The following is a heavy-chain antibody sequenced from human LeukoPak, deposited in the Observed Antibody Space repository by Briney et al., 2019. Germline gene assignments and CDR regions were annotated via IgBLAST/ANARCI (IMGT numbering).Heavy chain of an antibody. CDR2: IRYDGNNK. CDR1: GFTFSDYS. CDR3: AKVRYCSGVNCYPDDN. J-gene: IGHJ4*02. D-gene: IGHD2-15*01. V-gene: IGHV3-30*02. Sequence: PGGSLRLSCAASGFTFSDYSMHWVRQAPGKGLNWVAFIRYDGNNKYYAESVKGRFTISRDNSKNMLYLEMNSLSTEDTGVYYCAKVRYCSGVNCYPDDNWGQGTLVTVSS.